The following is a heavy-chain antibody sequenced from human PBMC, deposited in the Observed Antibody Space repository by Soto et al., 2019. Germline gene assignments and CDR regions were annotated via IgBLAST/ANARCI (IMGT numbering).Heavy chain of an antibody. Sequence: EVQLLESGGGLVQPGGSLRLSCAASGFTFSSYAMSWVRQAPGKGLEWVSAISGSGGSTYYADSVKGRFPISRANSTNTLYLQMNSLRAVDTAVYYCAKDFRGVTTVVIGGAFDNWGQGTMVTVSS. V-gene: IGHV3-23*01. CDR3: AKDFRGVTTVVIGGAFDN. CDR1: GFTFSSYA. D-gene: IGHD4-17*01. CDR2: ISGSGGST. J-gene: IGHJ3*02.